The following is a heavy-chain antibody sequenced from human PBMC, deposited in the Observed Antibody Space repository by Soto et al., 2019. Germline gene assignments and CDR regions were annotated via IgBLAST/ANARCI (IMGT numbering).Heavy chain of an antibody. Sequence: ASVKVSCKASGYTFTGYYIHWVREAPGQGLEWMGWINPQTGGTSYAQKFQGRVTLSRDTSINTAYLELSRLTFDDAAVYFCARERYHVISDSMDVWGQGTTVTVSS. CDR1: GYTFTGYY. CDR3: ARERYHVISDSMDV. V-gene: IGHV1-2*02. J-gene: IGHJ6*02. CDR2: INPQTGGT. D-gene: IGHD2-15*01.